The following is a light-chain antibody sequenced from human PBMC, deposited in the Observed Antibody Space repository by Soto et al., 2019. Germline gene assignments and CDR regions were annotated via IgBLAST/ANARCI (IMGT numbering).Light chain of an antibody. CDR2: GAS. CDR3: QQYGSSTGYT. CDR1: QCVSSSY. V-gene: IGKV3-20*01. J-gene: IGKJ2*01. Sequence: EIVLKQSPGTLSLSPGERATLSCRASQCVSSSYLAWYQQKPGQAPRLLIYGASSMATGIPDRFSGSGSGTDFPLTISRLEPEDFAVYYCQQYGSSTGYTFGQGTKLEIK.